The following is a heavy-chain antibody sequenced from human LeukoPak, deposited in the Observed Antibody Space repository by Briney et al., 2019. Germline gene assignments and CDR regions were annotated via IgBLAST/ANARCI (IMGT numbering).Heavy chain of an antibody. CDR2: IYYSGST. J-gene: IGHJ3*02. CDR3: ARPNYYDSSGYYYASGGAFDI. V-gene: IGHV4-59*01. CDR1: GGSFSGYY. Sequence: SETLSLTCAVYGGSFSGYYWSWIRQPPGKGLEWIGYIYYSGSTNYNPSLKSRVTISVDTSKNQFSLKLSSVTAADTAVYYCARPNYYDSSGYYYASGGAFDIWGQGTMVTVSS. D-gene: IGHD3-22*01.